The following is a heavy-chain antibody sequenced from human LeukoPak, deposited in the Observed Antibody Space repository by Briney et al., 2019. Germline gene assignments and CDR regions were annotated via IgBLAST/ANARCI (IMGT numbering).Heavy chain of an antibody. CDR3: ARKQGSYGGLYYFDY. CDR1: GLTFSSYS. V-gene: IGHV3-21*01. D-gene: IGHD1-26*01. Sequence: GGSLRLSCAASGLTFSSYSMNWVRQAPGKGLEWVSSISSSSSYIYYVESVKGRFTISRDNAKNSPYLQMNSLRAEDTAVYYCARKQGSYGGLYYFDYWGQGTLVTVSS. J-gene: IGHJ4*02. CDR2: ISSSSSYI.